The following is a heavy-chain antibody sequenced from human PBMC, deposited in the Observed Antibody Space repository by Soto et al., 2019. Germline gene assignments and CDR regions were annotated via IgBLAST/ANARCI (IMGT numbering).Heavy chain of an antibody. D-gene: IGHD6-19*01. Sequence: QVQLVQSGDEVKKPGASVKVSCKASGYTFTSYDINWVRQAPGQGLEWRGWISGYNGNTNYAQKLXXRXSMTADTSTSTAYMELRSLRSDDPAVYYCARVSSSGWYTAAYWGQGTLVTVSS. J-gene: IGHJ4*02. CDR2: ISGYNGNT. CDR3: ARVSSSGWYTAAY. CDR1: GYTFTSYD. V-gene: IGHV1-18*01.